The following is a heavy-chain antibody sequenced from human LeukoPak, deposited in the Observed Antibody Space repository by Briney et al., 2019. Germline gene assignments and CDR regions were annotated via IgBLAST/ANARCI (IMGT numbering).Heavy chain of an antibody. CDR3: AREGYDSSGYYTPANWFDP. Sequence: SETLSLTCTVSGHSISSGYYWGWIRQPPGKGLEWIGSIYHSGSTYYNPSLKSRVTISVDTSKNQFSLKLSSVTAADTAVYYCAREGYDSSGYYTPANWFDPWGQGTLVTVSS. J-gene: IGHJ5*02. CDR2: IYHSGST. V-gene: IGHV4-38-2*02. D-gene: IGHD3-22*01. CDR1: GHSISSGYY.